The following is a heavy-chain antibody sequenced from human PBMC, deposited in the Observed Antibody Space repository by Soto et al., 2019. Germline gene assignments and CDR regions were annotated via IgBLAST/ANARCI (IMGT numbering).Heavy chain of an antibody. D-gene: IGHD1-26*01. Sequence: QVQLLESGPRLVKPSETLSLTCTVTGGSVTNGRYNWTWIRQSPEKGLEWIGFVYYTGTTTYNPSLKSRVTISLDPSKSQFSLTMTSVTAADAAVFYCARTGSNYGADAFDVWGQGTRVTVSS. V-gene: IGHV4-61*01. CDR1: GGSVTNGRYN. CDR2: VYYTGTT. CDR3: ARTGSNYGADAFDV. J-gene: IGHJ3*01.